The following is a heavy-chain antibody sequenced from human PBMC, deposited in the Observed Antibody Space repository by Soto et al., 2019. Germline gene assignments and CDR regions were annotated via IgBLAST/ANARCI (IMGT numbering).Heavy chain of an antibody. D-gene: IGHD6-13*01. V-gene: IGHV4-34*01. Sequence: QVQLQQWGAGLLKPSETLSLTCAVYGGSFSGYYWSWIRQPPGKGLEWIGEINHSGSTNYNQSLKSRDATSVDTSKNQFSLKLSSVTAADTAVYYCARARAAGNFDYWGQGTLVTVSS. CDR1: GGSFSGYY. J-gene: IGHJ4*02. CDR3: ARARAAGNFDY. CDR2: INHSGST.